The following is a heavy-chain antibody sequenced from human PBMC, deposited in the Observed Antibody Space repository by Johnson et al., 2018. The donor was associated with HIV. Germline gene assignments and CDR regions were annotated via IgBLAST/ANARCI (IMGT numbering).Heavy chain of an antibody. V-gene: IGHV3-20*04. Sequence: VQLVESGGGVVQPGGSLILSCAASGFTFSSYAMHWVRQAPGKGLEWVSGINWNGGSTGYADSVKGRFTISRDNAKNSLYLQMNSLRAEDTALYYCARDIFYTDTAFDIWGQGTMVTVSS. CDR3: ARDIFYTDTAFDI. CDR1: GFTFSSYA. J-gene: IGHJ3*02. CDR2: INWNGGST.